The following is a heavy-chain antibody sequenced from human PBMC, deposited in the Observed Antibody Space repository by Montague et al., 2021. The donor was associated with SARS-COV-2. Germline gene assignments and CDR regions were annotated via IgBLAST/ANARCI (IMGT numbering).Heavy chain of an antibody. CDR3: ARGQVTIFGVLIMLPAAGAVDV. V-gene: IGHV4-34*01. CDR1: GGSFSGYY. D-gene: IGHD3-3*01. CDR2: INDRGST. Sequence: SGTLSLTCAVYGGSFSGYYWTWIRQPPGKGLEWVGEINDRGSTNYNPSFESRLTMSVDTSKNQFSLRLKSVSAADTAVYYCARGQVTIFGVLIMLPAAGAVDVWGQGTTVTVSS. J-gene: IGHJ3*01.